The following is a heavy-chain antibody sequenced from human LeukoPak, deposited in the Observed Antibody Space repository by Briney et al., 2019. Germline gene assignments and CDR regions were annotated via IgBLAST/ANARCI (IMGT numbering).Heavy chain of an antibody. D-gene: IGHD3-10*01. V-gene: IGHV4-30-4*07. CDR3: ARAWLYYFDY. CDR2: IYYSGST. J-gene: IGHJ4*02. Sequence: PSETLSLTCAVSGGSISSGGYSWSWIRQPPGKGLEWIGYIYYSGSTYYNPSLKSRVTISVDTSKNQFSLKLSSVNAADTAVYYCARAWLYYFDYWGQGTLVTVSS. CDR1: GGSISSGGYS.